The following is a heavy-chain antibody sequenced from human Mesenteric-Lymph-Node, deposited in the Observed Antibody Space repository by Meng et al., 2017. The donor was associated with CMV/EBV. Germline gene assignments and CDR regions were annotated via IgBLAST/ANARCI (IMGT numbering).Heavy chain of an antibody. CDR2: IRNDGRTT. CDR3: ARRGTTGYYFDS. Sequence: GESLKISCAASGFTFGTYWMYWVRQPPGKGLLCVSRIRNDGRTTTYADSVKGRFTISRDNAKNSLYLQMDSLRAEDTALYHCARRGTTGYYFDSWGPGTLVTVSS. CDR1: GFTFGTYW. V-gene: IGHV3-74*03. D-gene: IGHD2-8*02. J-gene: IGHJ4*02.